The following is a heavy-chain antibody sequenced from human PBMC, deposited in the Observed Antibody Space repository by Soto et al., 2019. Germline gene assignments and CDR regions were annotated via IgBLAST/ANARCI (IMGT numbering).Heavy chain of an antibody. J-gene: IGHJ4*02. Sequence: VQSGAEVKKPGESLKISCQGSGSSFTSYWIGWVRQMPGKGLEWMGIIYPGDSDTRYSPSFQGQVTISADKSISTAYLQWSSLKASDTAMYYCARGMRDGYCSGGSCWFGFDYWGQGTLVTVSS. D-gene: IGHD2-15*01. CDR1: GSSFTSYW. CDR3: ARGMRDGYCSGGSCWFGFDY. V-gene: IGHV5-51*03. CDR2: IYPGDSDT.